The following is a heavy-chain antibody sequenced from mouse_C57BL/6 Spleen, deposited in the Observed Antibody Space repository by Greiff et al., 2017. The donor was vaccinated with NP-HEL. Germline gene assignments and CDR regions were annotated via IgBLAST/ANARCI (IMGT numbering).Heavy chain of an antibody. CDR2: IYPGSGST. Sequence: VQLQQPGAELVKPGASVKMSCKASGYTFTSYWITWVKQRPGQGLEWIGDIYPGSGSTNYNEKFKSKATLTVDTSSSTAYMQLSSLTSEDSAVYYCARTLYYYGSSSDAMDYWGQGTSVTVSS. CDR1: GYTFTSYW. J-gene: IGHJ4*01. V-gene: IGHV1-55*01. CDR3: ARTLYYYGSSSDAMDY. D-gene: IGHD1-1*01.